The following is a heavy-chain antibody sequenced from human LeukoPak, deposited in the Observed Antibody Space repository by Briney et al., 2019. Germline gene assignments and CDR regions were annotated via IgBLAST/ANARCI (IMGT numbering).Heavy chain of an antibody. V-gene: IGHV3-21*01. CDR1: GFTFSSYN. Sequence: PGGSLRLSCAASGFTFSSYNINWVRQAPGKGLEWVASIISSSSHINYADALKGRFTISRDNAQNSLSLQMNSLRAEDTAVYYCARDKSVWGSYSTAFDIWGQGTMVTVSS. CDR2: IISSSSHI. CDR3: ARDKSVWGSYSTAFDI. J-gene: IGHJ3*02. D-gene: IGHD3-16*01.